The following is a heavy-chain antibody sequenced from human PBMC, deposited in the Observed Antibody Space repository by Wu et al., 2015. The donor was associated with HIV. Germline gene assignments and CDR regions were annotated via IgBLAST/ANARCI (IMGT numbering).Heavy chain of an antibody. CDR1: GGTFSSYA. Sequence: QVQLVQSGAEVKKPGSSVKVSCKASGGTFSSYAISWVRQAPGQGLEWMGGIIPIFGTANYAQKFQGRVTITADESTSTAYMELSSLRSDDTAVYYCARNLANWGSRWYFDLWGRGTLVTVSS. J-gene: IGHJ2*01. CDR3: ARNLANWGSRWYFDL. CDR2: IIPIFGTA. V-gene: IGHV1-69*12. D-gene: IGHD7-27*01.